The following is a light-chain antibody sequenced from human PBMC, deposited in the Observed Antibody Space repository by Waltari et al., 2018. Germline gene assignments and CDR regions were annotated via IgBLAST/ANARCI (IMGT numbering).Light chain of an antibody. CDR3: MQAAHWPKT. V-gene: IGKV2-30*02. J-gene: IGKJ1*01. Sequence: DVVMTQSPLSLSVTLGQTASISCRSSQSLVHSDGNTYLNWFHQRPGQSPRRLIYKISNRDYGVPDRFSGSGSGTDFTLKITRVEAEEVGVYYCMQAAHWPKTFGQGTKVEIK. CDR2: KIS. CDR1: QSLVHSDGNTY.